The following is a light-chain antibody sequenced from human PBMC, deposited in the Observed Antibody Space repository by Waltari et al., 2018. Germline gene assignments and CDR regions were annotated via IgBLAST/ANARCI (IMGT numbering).Light chain of an antibody. CDR1: QGIGSW. CDR2: AAS. J-gene: IGKJ1*01. Sequence: DIQLTQSPSSVSASVGDRVPITCRASQGIGSWLAWYQQKPGKAPKLLIYAASSLQTGVPSRFSGSGSGTDFTLTISSLQPDDFATYFCQQANTFPRTFGQGTKVEIK. V-gene: IGKV1-12*01. CDR3: QQANTFPRT.